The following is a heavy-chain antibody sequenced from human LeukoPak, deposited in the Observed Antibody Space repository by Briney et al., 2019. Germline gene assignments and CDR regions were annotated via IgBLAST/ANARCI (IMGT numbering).Heavy chain of an antibody. Sequence: SETQSLTCTVSGGSISSYYWSWIRQPPGKGLEWIGYIYYSGSTNYNPSLKSRVTISVDTSKNQFSLKLSSVTAADTAVYYCACSRRGAAALDYWGQGTLVTVSS. D-gene: IGHD6-13*01. J-gene: IGHJ4*02. V-gene: IGHV4-59*01. CDR3: ACSRRGAAALDY. CDR2: IYYSGST. CDR1: GGSISSYY.